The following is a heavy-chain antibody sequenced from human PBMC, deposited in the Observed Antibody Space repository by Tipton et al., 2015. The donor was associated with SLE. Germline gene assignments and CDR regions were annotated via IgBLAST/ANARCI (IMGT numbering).Heavy chain of an antibody. CDR1: GGSISSSSYY. CDR3: ARVGSPSSDAFDI. V-gene: IGHV4-39*06. J-gene: IGHJ3*02. Sequence: TLSLTCTVSGGSISSSSYYWGWIRQPPGKGLEWIGSIYYSGSTYYNPSLKSRVTISVDTSKNQFPLKLSSVTAADTAVYYCARVGSPSSDAFDIWGQGTMVTVSS. CDR2: IYYSGST. D-gene: IGHD3-10*01.